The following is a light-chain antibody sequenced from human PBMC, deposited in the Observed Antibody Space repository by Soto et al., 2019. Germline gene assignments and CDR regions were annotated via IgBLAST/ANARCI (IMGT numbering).Light chain of an antibody. CDR1: SGHSSYA. Sequence: QPVLTQSPSASASLGASVKLTCTLSSGHSSYANAWHQQQPEKGPRYLMEINSDGSHSKGDGIPDRSSGSSSGAERYLTISSLQSEDEADDYCQTWGTGIVVFGGGTKVTVL. J-gene: IGLJ2*01. CDR2: INSDGSH. CDR3: QTWGTGIVV. V-gene: IGLV4-69*01.